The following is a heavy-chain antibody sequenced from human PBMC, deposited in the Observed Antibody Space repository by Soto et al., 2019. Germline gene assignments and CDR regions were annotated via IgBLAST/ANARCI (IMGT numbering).Heavy chain of an antibody. V-gene: IGHV3-53*01. CDR1: GFTVSSNY. J-gene: IGHJ6*02. CDR2: IYSGGST. D-gene: IGHD1-1*01. CDR3: VTDAHYNWNDLHDYGMDV. Sequence: PGGSLRLSCAASGFTVSSNYMSWVRQAPGKGLEWVSVIYSGGSTYYADSVKGRFTISRDNAENSLYLQMNSLTVEDTALYYCVTDAHYNWNDLHDYGMDVWGQGTTVNVSS.